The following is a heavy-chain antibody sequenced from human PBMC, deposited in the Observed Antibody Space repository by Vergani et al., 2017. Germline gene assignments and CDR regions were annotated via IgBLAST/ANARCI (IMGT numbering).Heavy chain of an antibody. CDR2: ISGSGGST. J-gene: IGHJ4*02. CDR3: AKDLGSPYGSGSYFSPGNYYFDY. D-gene: IGHD3-10*01. Sequence: VQLVESGGGVVQPGGSLRLSCAASGFTFSSYAMSWVRQAPGKGLEWVSAISGSGGSTYYADSVKGRFTISRDNSKNTLYLQMNSLRAEDTAVYYCAKDLGSPYGSGSYFSPGNYYFDYWGQGTLVTVSS. CDR1: GFTFSSYA. V-gene: IGHV3-23*04.